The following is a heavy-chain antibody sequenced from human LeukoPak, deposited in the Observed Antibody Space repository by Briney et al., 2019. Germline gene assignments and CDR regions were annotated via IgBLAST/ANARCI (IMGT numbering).Heavy chain of an antibody. CDR1: GGSISSSSYY. V-gene: IGHV4-39*07. D-gene: IGHD6-13*01. Sequence: SETLSLTCTVSGGSISSSSYYWGWIRQPPGKGLEWIGSIYYSGSTYYNPSLKSRVTISVDTSKNQFSLKLSSVTAADTAVYYCARAHSSSWYGLNYWGQGTLVTVSS. CDR2: IYYSGST. CDR3: ARAHSSSWYGLNY. J-gene: IGHJ4*02.